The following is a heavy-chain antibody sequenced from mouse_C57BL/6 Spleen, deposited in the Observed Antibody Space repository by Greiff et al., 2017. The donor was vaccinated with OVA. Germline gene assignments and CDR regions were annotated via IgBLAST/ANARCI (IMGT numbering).Heavy chain of an antibody. D-gene: IGHD1-1*01. Sequence: EVQLQESGGGLVKPGGSLKLSCAASGFTFSSYAMSWVRQTPEKRLEWVATISDGGSYTYYPDNVKGRFTISRDNAKNNLYLQMSHLKSEDTAMYYCARYYYGSSYWYFDVWGTGTTVTVSS. J-gene: IGHJ1*03. CDR1: GFTFSSYA. V-gene: IGHV5-4*01. CDR3: ARYYYGSSYWYFDV. CDR2: ISDGGSYT.